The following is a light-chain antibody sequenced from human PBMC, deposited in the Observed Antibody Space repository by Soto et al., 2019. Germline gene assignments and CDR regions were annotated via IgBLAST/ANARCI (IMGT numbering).Light chain of an antibody. J-gene: IGKJ1*01. Sequence: IQMTQSPSTLSASVGDRVTITCRASQSIRSWLAWYQQKPGKAPNLLIYKASSLESGVPSRFSGSASGTEFTLTISSLQPDDFATYYCQQYNSYPWTFGQGTKVEIK. CDR1: QSIRSW. CDR3: QQYNSYPWT. CDR2: KAS. V-gene: IGKV1-5*03.